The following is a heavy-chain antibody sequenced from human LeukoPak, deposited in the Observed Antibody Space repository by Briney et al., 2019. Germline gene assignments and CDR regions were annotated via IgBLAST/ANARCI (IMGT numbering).Heavy chain of an antibody. CDR2: IYYSGST. CDR1: GGSISSSSYY. V-gene: IGHV4-39*01. D-gene: IGHD3-9*01. Sequence: PSETLSLTCTVSGGSISSSSYYWGWIRQPPGKGLEWIGSIYYSGSTYYNPSLKSRVTISVDTSKNQFSLKLSSVTAADTAVYYCVRHHGYYDILTGYYRKLYFDYWGQGTLVTVSS. J-gene: IGHJ4*02. CDR3: VRHHGYYDILTGYYRKLYFDY.